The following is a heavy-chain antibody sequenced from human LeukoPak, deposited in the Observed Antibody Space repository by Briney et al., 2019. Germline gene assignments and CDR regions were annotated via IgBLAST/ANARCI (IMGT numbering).Heavy chain of an antibody. CDR1: GGSISSGSYY. CDR2: IYTSGST. D-gene: IGHD2-21*01. Sequence: PSETLSLTCTVSGGSISSGSYYWSWIRQPAGKGLEWIGRIYTSGSTNYNPSLKSRVTISVDTSKNQFSLKLSSVTAADTAVYYCARDQYCGGDCYSTFDYWGQGTLVTVSS. V-gene: IGHV4-61*02. J-gene: IGHJ4*02. CDR3: ARDQYCGGDCYSTFDY.